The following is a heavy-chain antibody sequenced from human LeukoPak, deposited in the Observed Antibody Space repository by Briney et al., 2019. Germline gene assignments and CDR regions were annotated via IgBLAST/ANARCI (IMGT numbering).Heavy chain of an antibody. CDR3: ARDLIIAAAGFDYYGMDV. J-gene: IGHJ6*02. V-gene: IGHV3-21*01. D-gene: IGHD6-13*01. CDR2: ISSSSSYI. Sequence: GGSLRLSCAASGFTFSSYSMNWVRQAPGKGLEWVSSISSSSSYIYYADSVKGRFTISRDNAENSLYLQMNSLRAEDTAVYYCARDLIIAAAGFDYYGMDVWGQGTTATVSS. CDR1: GFTFSSYS.